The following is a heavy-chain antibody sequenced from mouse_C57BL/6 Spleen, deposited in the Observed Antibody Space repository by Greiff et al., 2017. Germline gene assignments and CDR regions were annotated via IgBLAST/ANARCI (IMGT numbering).Heavy chain of an antibody. D-gene: IGHD2-2*01. CDR2: IDPEDGDT. J-gene: IGHJ4*01. V-gene: IGHV14-1*01. CDR3: TLLWLRRPHYAMDY. Sequence: EVQVVESGAELVRPGASVKLSCTASGFNIKDYYMHWVKQRPEQGLEWIGRIDPEDGDTEYAPKFQGKATMTADTSSNTAYLQLSSLTSEDTAVYYCTLLWLRRPHYAMDYWGQGTSVTVSS. CDR1: GFNIKDYY.